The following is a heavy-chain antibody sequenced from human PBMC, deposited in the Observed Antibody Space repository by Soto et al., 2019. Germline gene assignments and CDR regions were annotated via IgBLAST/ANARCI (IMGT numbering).Heavy chain of an antibody. J-gene: IGHJ4*02. D-gene: IGHD3-9*01. V-gene: IGHV3-11*05. CDR3: ARRRPTGYYNY. CDR2: IRGSSSYT. CDR1: GFPFSDYY. Sequence: QVQLVESGGDLVKPGGSLRLSCAASGFPFSDYYMSWIRQAPGKGLEWVSSIRGSSSYTNNADSVKGRFTISRDNAKNSLYLQMNSLRAEDTAVYYCARRRPTGYYNYWGQGTLVTVSA.